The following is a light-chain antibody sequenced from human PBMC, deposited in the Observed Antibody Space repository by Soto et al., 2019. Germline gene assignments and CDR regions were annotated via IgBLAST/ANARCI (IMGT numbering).Light chain of an antibody. Sequence: QSALTQPASVSGSPGQSITISCTGTSSDVGSYNLVSWYQQHPGKAPKLMIYEVSKRPSGVSNRFSGSKSGNTASLTISGLQAEDEADYYCCSYAGISTPLIFGTGSKVT. CDR1: SSDVGSYNL. CDR2: EVS. V-gene: IGLV2-23*02. CDR3: CSYAGISTPLI. J-gene: IGLJ1*01.